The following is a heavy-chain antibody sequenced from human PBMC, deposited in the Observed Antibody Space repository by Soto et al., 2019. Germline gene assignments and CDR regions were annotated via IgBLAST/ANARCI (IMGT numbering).Heavy chain of an antibody. J-gene: IGHJ6*02. CDR3: ARDERCSSTSCYGDYYYYGMDV. V-gene: IGHV3-48*02. Sequence: GGSLRLSCAASGFTFSSYSMNWVRQAPGKGLEWGSYISSSSSTIYYADSVKGRFTISRDNAKNSLYLQMNSLRDEDTAVYYCARDERCSSTSCYGDYYYYGMDVWGQGTTVTVSS. D-gene: IGHD2-2*01. CDR1: GFTFSSYS. CDR2: ISSSSSTI.